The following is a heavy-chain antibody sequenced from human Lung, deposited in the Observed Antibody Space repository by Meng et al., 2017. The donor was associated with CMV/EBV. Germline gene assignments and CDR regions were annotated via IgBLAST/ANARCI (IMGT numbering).Heavy chain of an antibody. D-gene: IGHD2-2*01. CDR3: AVYCSSTSCHRDGMDV. Sequence: GEXXTISCAASGFTFSSYSMNWVRQAPGKGLEWVSSISSSSSYIYYADSVKGRFTISRDNAKNSLYLQMNSLRAEDTAVYYCAVYCSSTSCHRDGMDVWGQGTXVTVSS. J-gene: IGHJ6*02. CDR1: GFTFSSYS. V-gene: IGHV3-21*01. CDR2: ISSSSSYI.